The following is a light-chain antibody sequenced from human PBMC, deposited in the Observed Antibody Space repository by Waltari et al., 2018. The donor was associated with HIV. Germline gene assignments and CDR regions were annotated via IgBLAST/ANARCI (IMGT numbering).Light chain of an antibody. CDR3: ASFTGDDTLL. CDR2: DVD. CDR1: DSDFGLYNF. J-gene: IGLJ3*02. V-gene: IGLV2-14*03. Sequence: SAVTQPASVSGLPGPSITLSCTGGDSDFGLYNFFSWYPQHPGRVPRLILYDVDSRAPGISDRFSGSRSGPTASLNISRLRAEDEADYYCASFTGDDTLLFGGGTKVTVL.